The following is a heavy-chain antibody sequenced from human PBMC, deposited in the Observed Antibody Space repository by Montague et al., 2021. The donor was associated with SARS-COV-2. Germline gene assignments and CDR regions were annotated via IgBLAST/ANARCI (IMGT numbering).Heavy chain of an antibody. CDR1: GFTFSSYS. D-gene: IGHD1-26*01. Sequence: SLILSCAASGFTFSSYSMNWVRQPPGKGLEWVSSISSSSSYIYYXDSVKGRFTISRDNAKNSLYLQMNSLRAEDTAVYYCARETNWSYGSSFDYWGQGTLVTVSS. CDR2: ISSSSSYI. J-gene: IGHJ4*02. V-gene: IGHV3-21*01. CDR3: ARETNWSYGSSFDY.